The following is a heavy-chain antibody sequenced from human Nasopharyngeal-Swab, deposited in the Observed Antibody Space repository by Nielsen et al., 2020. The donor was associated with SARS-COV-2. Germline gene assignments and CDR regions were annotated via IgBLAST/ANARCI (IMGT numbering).Heavy chain of an antibody. CDR1: GGTFSSYA. V-gene: IGHV1-69*13. J-gene: IGHJ4*02. Sequence: SVKVSCKASGGTFSSYAISWVRQAPGQGLEWMGGIIPIFGTANYAQKFQGRVTITADESTSTAYMELSSLGSEDTAVYYCALLLEWLSPVGYFDYWGQGTLVTVSS. D-gene: IGHD3-3*01. CDR3: ALLLEWLSPVGYFDY. CDR2: IIPIFGTA.